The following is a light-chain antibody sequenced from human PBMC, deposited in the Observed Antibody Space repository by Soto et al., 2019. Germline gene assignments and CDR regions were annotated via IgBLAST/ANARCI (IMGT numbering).Light chain of an antibody. CDR1: QSVSSN. J-gene: IGKJ1*01. CDR2: GAS. CDR3: QQYNNWPPWT. Sequence: EIVMTQSPATLSVSPGERATISCRASQSVSSNLAWYQQKPGQAPRLLIYGASTRAPGIPARFSGSGSGTEVTLTISSLQSEDFAVYYCQQYNNWPPWTFGQGTKVEIK. V-gene: IGKV3-15*01.